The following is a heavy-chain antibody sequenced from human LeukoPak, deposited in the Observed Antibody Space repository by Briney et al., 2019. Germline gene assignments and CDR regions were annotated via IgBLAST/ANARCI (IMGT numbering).Heavy chain of an antibody. J-gene: IGHJ4*02. CDR3: ARARTGVPAAIRTDFDY. CDR2: IYHSGST. V-gene: IGHV4-39*07. Sequence: PSETLSLTCTVSGGSISSSGYYWGWLRQPPGKGLEWIGSIYHSGSTSYRPSLRSRVTMSVDTSKNQFSLKLSSVTAADTAVYYCARARTGVPAAIRTDFDYWGQGTLVTVSS. CDR1: GGSISSSGYY. D-gene: IGHD2-2*02.